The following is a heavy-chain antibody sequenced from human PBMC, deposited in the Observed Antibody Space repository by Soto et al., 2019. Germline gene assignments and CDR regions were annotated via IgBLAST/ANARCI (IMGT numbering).Heavy chain of an antibody. Sequence: SETLSLTCAVYGGSFSGYYWSWIRQPPGKGLEWIGEINHSGSTNYNPSLKSRVTISVDTSKNQFSLKLSSVTAADTAVYYCARVPGFWSGHYRAGIDYWGQGTLVTVSS. CDR1: GGSFSGYY. CDR3: ARVPGFWSGHYRAGIDY. J-gene: IGHJ4*02. CDR2: INHSGST. D-gene: IGHD3-3*01. V-gene: IGHV4-34*01.